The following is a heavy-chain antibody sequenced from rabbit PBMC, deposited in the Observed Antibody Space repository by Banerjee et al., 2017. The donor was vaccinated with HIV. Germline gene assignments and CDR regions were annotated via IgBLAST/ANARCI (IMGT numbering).Heavy chain of an antibody. CDR3: ARDLRSDYADYSFKL. J-gene: IGHJ4*01. D-gene: IGHD7-1*01. CDR2: IYVGSSVIT. CDR1: GFSFSSSYD. V-gene: IGHV1S45*01. Sequence: QEQLVESGGGLVQPEGSLTLTCTASGFSFSSSYDMYWVRQAPGKGLEWIACIYVGSSVITYYANWAKGRFTISKISSTTVTLQMTSLTAADTATYFCARDLRSDYADYSFKLWGQGTLVTVS.